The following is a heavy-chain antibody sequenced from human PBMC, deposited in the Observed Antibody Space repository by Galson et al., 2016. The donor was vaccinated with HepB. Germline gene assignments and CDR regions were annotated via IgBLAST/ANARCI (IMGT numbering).Heavy chain of an antibody. CDR2: ITGNGGTT. CDR3: AKRDYSDSDGYLPLFDR. J-gene: IGHJ4*02. V-gene: IGHV3-23*01. D-gene: IGHD3-22*01. CDR1: GFTFNTYA. Sequence: SLRLSCAASGFTFNTYAMSWVRQAPGKGPEWVSAITGNGGTTYYTDSVKGRFTISRDNSKNTLYLQMNSLRVDDTAVYYCAKRDYSDSDGYLPLFDRWGQGTL.